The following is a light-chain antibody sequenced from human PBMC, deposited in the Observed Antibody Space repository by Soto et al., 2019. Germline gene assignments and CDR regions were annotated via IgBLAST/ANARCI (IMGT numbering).Light chain of an antibody. Sequence: EIVMTQSPATLSVSPGETVTLSCRASQSVSSNLAWYQQKPGQAPRPLIYAASTRATGIPARFSGSGSGTEFTLAISSLQSEDFAIYYCQQYNNWPPTFTFGQGTKLEIK. J-gene: IGKJ2*01. CDR3: QQYNNWPPTFT. V-gene: IGKV3-15*01. CDR1: QSVSSN. CDR2: AAS.